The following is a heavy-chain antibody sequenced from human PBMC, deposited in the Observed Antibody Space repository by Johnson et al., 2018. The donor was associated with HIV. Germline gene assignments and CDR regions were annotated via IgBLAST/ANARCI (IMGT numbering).Heavy chain of an antibody. CDR2: IYSDGST. V-gene: IGHV3-66*01. CDR3: ARDAPNFFDSSGVRDDAFDI. D-gene: IGHD3-22*01. J-gene: IGHJ3*02. Sequence: VQLVESGGGLVQPGGSLRLSCAASGFTVSGNYMNWVRQAPGKGLEWVSVIYSDGSTYYADSVQGRLTLSRDNSQNTLYLQMNSLRAEDTAVYFCARDAPNFFDSSGVRDDAFDIWGPGTMVTVSS. CDR1: GFTVSGNY.